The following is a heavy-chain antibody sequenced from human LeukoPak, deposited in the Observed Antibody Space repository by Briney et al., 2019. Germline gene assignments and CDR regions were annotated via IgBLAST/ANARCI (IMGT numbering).Heavy chain of an antibody. J-gene: IGHJ4*02. D-gene: IGHD3-10*01. Sequence: ASVKVSCKASGYTFTSYYMHWVRQAPGHGLEGMGIINPTSGSTSYAQKFQGRVTMTRDTSTSTVYMELSSLRSEDTAVYYCARYGSGSHLNYWGQGTLVTVSS. CDR3: ARYGSGSHLNY. V-gene: IGHV1-46*03. CDR2: INPTSGST. CDR1: GYTFTSYY.